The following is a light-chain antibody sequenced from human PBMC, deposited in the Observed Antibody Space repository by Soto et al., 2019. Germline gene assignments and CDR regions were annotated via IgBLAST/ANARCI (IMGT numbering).Light chain of an antibody. Sequence: IQMTQSPSSLSASVGDRVTITCRASQVITNDLGWYQQKPGKAPRRLIYAASSLQSGVPSRFRGSGSGQELTLTISSLQPEDFATYYCLQHNTYQWTLGQGAKVDI. CDR2: AAS. CDR1: QVITND. V-gene: IGKV1-17*01. CDR3: LQHNTYQWT. J-gene: IGKJ1*01.